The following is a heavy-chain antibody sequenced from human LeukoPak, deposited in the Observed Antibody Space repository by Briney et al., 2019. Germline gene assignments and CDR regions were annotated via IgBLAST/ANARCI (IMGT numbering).Heavy chain of an antibody. V-gene: IGHV4-34*01. D-gene: IGHD6-13*01. CDR1: GGSFSGYY. Sequence: SETLSLTCAVYGGSFSGYYWSWIRQPPGKGLEWIGEINHSRSTNYDPSLKSRVTISVDTSKNQFSLKLSSVTAADTAVYYCARVTRCWYGGRTFLIDYWGQGTLVTVSS. CDR3: ARVTRCWYGGRTFLIDY. CDR2: INHSRST. J-gene: IGHJ4*02.